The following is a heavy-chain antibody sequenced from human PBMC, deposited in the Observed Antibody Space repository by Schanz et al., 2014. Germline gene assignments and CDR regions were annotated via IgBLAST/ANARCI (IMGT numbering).Heavy chain of an antibody. CDR3: AREWSSFDY. CDR2: INHRGST. D-gene: IGHD2-8*01. CDR1: GGSFSGYY. V-gene: IGHV4-34*01. Sequence: QVQLQQWGAGLLKPSETLSLTCAVSGGSFSGYYWSWIRQPPDTGLEWIGEINHRGSTDYNPSLKSRVTISLDTSKDQFSLKLSSVTAADTAVYYCAREWSSFDYWGQGALVTVSS. J-gene: IGHJ4*02.